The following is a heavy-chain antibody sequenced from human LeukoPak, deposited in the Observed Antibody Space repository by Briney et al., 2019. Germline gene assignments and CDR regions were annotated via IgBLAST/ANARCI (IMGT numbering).Heavy chain of an antibody. CDR2: ISYDGSNK. Sequence: GGSLRLSCAASGFTFNNCGMHWVRQAPGKGLEWVAAISYDGSNKYYADSMKGRFTISRDNSKNTLYLQMNSLGAEDTAIYYCAKDRNIAVAGFVYYFDYWGQGTLVTVSS. CDR3: AKDRNIAVAGFVYYFDY. V-gene: IGHV3-30*18. D-gene: IGHD6-19*01. J-gene: IGHJ4*02. CDR1: GFTFNNCG.